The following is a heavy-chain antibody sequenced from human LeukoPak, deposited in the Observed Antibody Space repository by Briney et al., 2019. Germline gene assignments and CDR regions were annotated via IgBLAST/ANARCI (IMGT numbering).Heavy chain of an antibody. Sequence: PGGSLRLSCAASGFTFSSYWMHWVRQAPGKGLVGVSHINSDGRSTSYADSVKGRFTISRDNAKNTLYLQMNSLKAEDTAVYYCARGRWFGDETDVFDNWGQGTMVTVSS. D-gene: IGHD3-10*01. CDR3: ARGRWFGDETDVFDN. CDR1: GFTFSSYW. CDR2: INSDGRST. J-gene: IGHJ3*02. V-gene: IGHV3-74*01.